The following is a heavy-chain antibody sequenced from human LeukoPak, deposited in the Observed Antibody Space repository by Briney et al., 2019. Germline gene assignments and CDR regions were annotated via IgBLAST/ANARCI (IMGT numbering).Heavy chain of an antibody. D-gene: IGHD6-19*01. Sequence: PGGSLRLSCAASGITFSSYGMSWVRQAPGKGLEWVSGISGSGGSTYYADSVKGRFTISRDNSKNTLYLQMNSLRAEDTAVYYCAKDYSSGWFYGMDVWGQGTTVTVSS. CDR3: AKDYSSGWFYGMDV. J-gene: IGHJ6*02. V-gene: IGHV3-23*01. CDR1: GITFSSYG. CDR2: ISGSGGST.